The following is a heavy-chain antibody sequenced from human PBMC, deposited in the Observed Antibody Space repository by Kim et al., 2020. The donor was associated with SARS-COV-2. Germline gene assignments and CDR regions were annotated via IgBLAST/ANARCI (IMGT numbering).Heavy chain of an antibody. CDR1: GYTLTELS. V-gene: IGHV1-24*01. CDR2: FDPEDGET. J-gene: IGHJ5*02. Sequence: ASVKVSCKVSGYTLTELSMHWVRQAPEKGLEWMGGFDPEDGETIYAQKFQGRVTMTEDTSTDTAYMELSSLRSEDTAVYYCATTTPLKKYYYDSSPPANWFDPWGQGTLVTVSS. D-gene: IGHD3-22*01. CDR3: ATTTPLKKYYYDSSPPANWFDP.